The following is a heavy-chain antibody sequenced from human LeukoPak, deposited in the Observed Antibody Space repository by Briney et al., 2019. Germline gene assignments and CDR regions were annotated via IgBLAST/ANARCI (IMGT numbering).Heavy chain of an antibody. CDR2: ISDTGGYT. CDR1: GFTFSTYA. Sequence: PGGSLRLSCAGSGFTFSTYAMTWVRQAPGKGLEWVSDISDTGGYTYYADSVKGRFTISRDNSKNTLYLQMNSLRAEDTAVYYCAKDLGYCSSTSCYGYFDYWGQGTLVTVSS. V-gene: IGHV3-23*01. J-gene: IGHJ4*02. CDR3: AKDLGYCSSTSCYGYFDY. D-gene: IGHD2-2*01.